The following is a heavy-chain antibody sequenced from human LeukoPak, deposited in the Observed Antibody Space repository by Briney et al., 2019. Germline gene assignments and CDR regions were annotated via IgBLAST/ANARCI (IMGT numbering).Heavy chain of an antibody. V-gene: IGHV3-21*01. CDR3: ARRHPFYQYGMDV. J-gene: IGHJ6*02. CDR1: GFTFSDYN. CDR2: ISRTGSYI. Sequence: GGSLRLSCAASGFTFSDYNMNWVRQPPGKGLEWVSSISRTGSYIYYADSVKGRFTISRDNAKNSLYLQMNSLRAGDTAVYYCARRHPFYQYGMDVWGQGTTVTVSS.